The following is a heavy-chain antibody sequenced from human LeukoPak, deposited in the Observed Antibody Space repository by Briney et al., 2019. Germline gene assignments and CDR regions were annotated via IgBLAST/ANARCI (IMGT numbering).Heavy chain of an antibody. CDR2: INGEGSIK. D-gene: IGHD3-16*01. Sequence: GGSLRLSCAASGFTFSSNWMHWVRQAPGKGLVWISQINGEGSIKGHADSVEGRLTISRDNAKNTLYRQMDSLRAEDTAVYYCAKGGGRGALDIWGQGTLVTVSS. V-gene: IGHV3-74*01. CDR1: GFTFSSNW. CDR3: AKGGGRGALDI. J-gene: IGHJ3*02.